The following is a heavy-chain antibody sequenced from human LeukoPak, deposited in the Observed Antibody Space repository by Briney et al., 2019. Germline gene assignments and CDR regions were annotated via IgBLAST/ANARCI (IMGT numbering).Heavy chain of an antibody. CDR2: ISSSSSYI. J-gene: IGHJ4*02. Sequence: GGSLRLSCAASGFTFSSYSMNWVRQAPGKGLEWVSSISSSSSYIYYADSVKGRFTISRDNAKNSLYLQMNSLRAEDTAVYYCARGSNWNLDYWGQGTWSPSPQ. V-gene: IGHV3-21*01. D-gene: IGHD1-1*01. CDR1: GFTFSSYS. CDR3: ARGSNWNLDY.